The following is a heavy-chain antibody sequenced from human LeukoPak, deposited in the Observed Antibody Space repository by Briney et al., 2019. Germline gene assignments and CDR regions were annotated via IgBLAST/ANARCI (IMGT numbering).Heavy chain of an antibody. V-gene: IGHV3-23*01. Sequence: GGSLRLSCAASGFTFSSYGMSWVRQAPGKGLEWVSAISGSGGGTYYADSVKGRFTISRDNSKNTLYLQMNSLRAEDTAVYCCAKDDYYDSSGYWPFDYWGQGTLVTVSS. J-gene: IGHJ4*02. CDR2: ISGSGGGT. D-gene: IGHD3-22*01. CDR3: AKDDYYDSSGYWPFDY. CDR1: GFTFSSYG.